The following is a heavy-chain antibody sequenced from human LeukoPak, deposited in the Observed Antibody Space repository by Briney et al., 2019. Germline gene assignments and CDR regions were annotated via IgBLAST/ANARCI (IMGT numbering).Heavy chain of an antibody. V-gene: IGHV1-18*01. J-gene: IGHJ6*03. CDR3: ARDQSHDYGYYYYYYYMDV. Sequence: ASVKVSCKASGYTFTSYGISWVRQAPGQGLEWRGWISAYNGNTNYAQKLQGRVTMTTDTSTSTAYMELRSLRSDDTAVYYCARDQSHDYGYYYYYYYMDVWGKGTTVTVSS. CDR1: GYTFTSYG. D-gene: IGHD4-17*01. CDR2: ISAYNGNT.